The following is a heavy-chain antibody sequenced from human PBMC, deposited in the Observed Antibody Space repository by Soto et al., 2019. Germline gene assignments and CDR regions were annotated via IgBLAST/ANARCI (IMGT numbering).Heavy chain of an antibody. CDR1: GFTFTDYA. Sequence: QVQLVESGGGVVQPGRSLRLSCVASGFTFTDYAMHWVRQTPGKGLEWVAVVSYDGSNKYYADSVKGRFTISRDNSKTTLSLQRNSLRPEDRAVYYCARGAYCGGDSLPGQVSKWYFDLWGRGTLVIVSS. J-gene: IGHJ2*01. CDR3: ARGAYCGGDSLPGQVSKWYFDL. D-gene: IGHD2-21*02. CDR2: VSYDGSNK. V-gene: IGHV3-30-3*01.